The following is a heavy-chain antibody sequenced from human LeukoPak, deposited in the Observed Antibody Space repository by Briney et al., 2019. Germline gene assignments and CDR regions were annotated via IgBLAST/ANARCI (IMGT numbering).Heavy chain of an antibody. CDR2: ISAYNDNT. D-gene: IGHD2-2*01. J-gene: IGHJ6*02. CDR3: ARVELGCSSTSCYYYYYGMDV. Sequence: ASVKVSCKASGYTFTSYGISWVRQAPGQGLEWMGWISAYNDNTNYAQKLQGRVTMTTDTSTSTAYMELRSLRSDDTAVYYCARVELGCSSTSCYYYYYGMDVWGQGTTVTVSS. CDR1: GYTFTSYG. V-gene: IGHV1-18*01.